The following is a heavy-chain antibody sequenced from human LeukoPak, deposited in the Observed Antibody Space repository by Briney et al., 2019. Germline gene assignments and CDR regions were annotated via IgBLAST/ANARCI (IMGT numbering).Heavy chain of an antibody. V-gene: IGHV3-11*01. D-gene: IGHD3-10*01. J-gene: IGHJ5*02. Sequence: GGSLRLSCAASGFTFSDYYMSWIRQAPGKGLEWVSYISSSGSTIYYADSVKGRFTISRDNAKNSLYLQMNSLRAEDTAVYYCARVSLWFGELSQAPFDPWGQGTLVTVSS. CDR2: ISSSGSTI. CDR3: ARVSLWFGELSQAPFDP. CDR1: GFTFSDYY.